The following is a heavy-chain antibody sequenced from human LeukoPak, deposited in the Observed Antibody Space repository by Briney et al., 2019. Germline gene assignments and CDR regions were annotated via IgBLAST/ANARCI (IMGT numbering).Heavy chain of an antibody. CDR2: IRQDGSER. V-gene: IGHV3-7*01. D-gene: IGHD5-12*01. CDR1: GFTFSSYW. CDR3: ARIVAASGAFDY. J-gene: IGHJ4*02. Sequence: PGGSLRLSCAASGFTFSSYWMSWVRQAPGRGLEWVANIRQDGSERYYVDSVKGRFTVSRDNAKNSLYLQMNSLRAEDTAVYYYARIVAASGAFDYWGQGTLVTVSS.